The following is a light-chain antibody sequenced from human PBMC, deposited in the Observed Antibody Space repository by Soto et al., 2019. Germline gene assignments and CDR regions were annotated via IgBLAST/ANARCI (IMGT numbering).Light chain of an antibody. Sequence: EIVLTQSPGTLSLSPGERATLSCRASQSVSSSYLAWYQQKPGQAPRLLIYGASSRATGIPDRFSGSGSGTDFTLTISRLEPEYFAVYYCQQYGGSRTFGQGTKVEIE. V-gene: IGKV3-20*01. CDR2: GAS. J-gene: IGKJ1*01. CDR3: QQYGGSRT. CDR1: QSVSSSY.